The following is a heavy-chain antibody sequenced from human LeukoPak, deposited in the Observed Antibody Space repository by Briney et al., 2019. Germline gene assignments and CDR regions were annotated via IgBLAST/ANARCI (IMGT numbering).Heavy chain of an antibody. J-gene: IGHJ4*02. CDR3: ARIDGGLGY. CDR2: ISGSGGST. V-gene: IGHV3-23*01. CDR1: GFTFSSYA. Sequence: GGSLRLSCAASGFTFSSYAMSWVRQAPGKGLEWVSAISGSGGSTYYADSVKGRFTISRDNAKNSLYLQMNSLRAEDTAVYYCARIDGGLGYWGQGTLVTVSS. D-gene: IGHD3-16*01.